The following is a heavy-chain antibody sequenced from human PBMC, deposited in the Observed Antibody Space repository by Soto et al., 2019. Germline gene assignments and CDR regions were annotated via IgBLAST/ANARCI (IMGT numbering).Heavy chain of an antibody. CDR3: ARVPTLHSSSLHPDY. J-gene: IGHJ4*02. CDR2: ISAYNGNT. CDR1: GYTFTSYG. D-gene: IGHD6-13*01. V-gene: IGHV1-18*01. Sequence: ASVKVSCKASGYTFTSYGISWVRQAPGQGLEWMGWISAYNGNTNYAQKLQGRVTMTTDTSTSTAYMELRSLRSDDTAVYYCARVPTLHSSSLHPDYWGQGTLVTVSS.